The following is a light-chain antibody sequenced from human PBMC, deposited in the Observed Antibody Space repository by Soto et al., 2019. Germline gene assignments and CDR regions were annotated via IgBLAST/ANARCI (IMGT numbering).Light chain of an antibody. CDR3: QQRSNWPPVFT. V-gene: IGKV3-11*01. CDR1: QYLSSY. Sequence: EIVLTQSPATLSLSPGERATISCRASQYLSSYLTWYQQKPGQPPRLLIYDASNRATGIPARFSGSGSGTNFTLTISSLEPEDFAVYYCQQRSNWPPVFTFGPGTKVDIK. J-gene: IGKJ3*01. CDR2: DAS.